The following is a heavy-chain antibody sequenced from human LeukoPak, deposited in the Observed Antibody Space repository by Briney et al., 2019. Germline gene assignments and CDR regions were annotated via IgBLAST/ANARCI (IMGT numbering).Heavy chain of an antibody. CDR3: ARDDFFDY. Sequence: QPGGSLRLSCAASGFTFSSYWMHWVRQAPGEGLVWVSRINSDGSSTSYADSVKGRFTISRDNAKNTLYLQMNSLRAEDTAVYYCARDDFFDYWGQGTLVTVSS. CDR2: INSDGSST. V-gene: IGHV3-74*01. CDR1: GFTFSSYW. J-gene: IGHJ4*02. D-gene: IGHD3-3*01.